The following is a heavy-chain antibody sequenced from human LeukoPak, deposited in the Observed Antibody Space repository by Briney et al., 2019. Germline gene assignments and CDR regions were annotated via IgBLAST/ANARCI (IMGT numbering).Heavy chain of an antibody. CDR1: GGSINSYY. CDR3: ATLSSGWYQGVH. J-gene: IGHJ4*02. Sequence: PSETLSLTCTVSGGSINSYYWAWIWQSPDKGLEWIGYIYYTGSTNSNPSLKSRVTISVDTSKNQFSLKLRSVTAADTAVYYCATLSSGWYQGVHWGQGILVTVSS. V-gene: IGHV4-59*01. CDR2: IYYTGST. D-gene: IGHD6-19*01.